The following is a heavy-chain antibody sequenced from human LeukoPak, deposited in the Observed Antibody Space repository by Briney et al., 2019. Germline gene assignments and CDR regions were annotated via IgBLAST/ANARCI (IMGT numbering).Heavy chain of an antibody. CDR1: GYSISSGYY. V-gene: IGHV4-38-2*02. CDR3: AHDSSDYYFGYFDY. Sequence: SETLSLTCTVSGYSISSGYYWGWIRQPPGKGLEWIGSIYYSGSTYYNPSLKSRVTISVDTSKNQFSLKLSSVTAADTAVYYCAHDSSDYYFGYFDYWGQGTLVTVSS. J-gene: IGHJ4*02. CDR2: IYYSGST. D-gene: IGHD3-22*01.